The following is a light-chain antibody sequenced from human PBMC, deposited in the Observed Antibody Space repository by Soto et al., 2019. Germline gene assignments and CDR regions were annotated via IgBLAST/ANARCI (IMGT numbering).Light chain of an antibody. Sequence: QSVLTQPASVSGSPGQSITISCTGTNSDVGGYNYVSWYQQHPGKAPKLMIYDVTNRPSGVSNRFSGSKSGNTASLTISGLQAEDEADYYCTSYTSSSTLGKVFGGGTKLTVL. V-gene: IGLV2-14*03. CDR1: NSDVGGYNY. J-gene: IGLJ3*02. CDR3: TSYTSSSTLGKV. CDR2: DVT.